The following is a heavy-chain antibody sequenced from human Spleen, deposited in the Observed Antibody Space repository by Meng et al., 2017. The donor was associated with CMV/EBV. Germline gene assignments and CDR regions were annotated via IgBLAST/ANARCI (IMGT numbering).Heavy chain of an antibody. CDR1: GFTFSDYW. V-gene: IGHV3-74*01. Sequence: SGFTFSDYWKHWVRQPPGKGLVWVARINPDGSRPTYADSVRGRFTISRDNAKNTLYLQMNSLRVEDTAIYYCARVREEWEALRWFDPWGQGTLVTVSS. D-gene: IGHD1-26*01. CDR2: INPDGSRP. J-gene: IGHJ5*02. CDR3: ARVREEWEALRWFDP.